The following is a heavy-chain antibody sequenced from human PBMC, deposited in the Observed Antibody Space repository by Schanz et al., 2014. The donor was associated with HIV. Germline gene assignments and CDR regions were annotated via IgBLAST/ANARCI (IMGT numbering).Heavy chain of an antibody. CDR1: GDTFTGDF. CDR3: ARGAAEMATMTPWRY. CDR2: INPNSGGT. D-gene: IGHD5-12*01. V-gene: IGHV1-2*02. J-gene: IGHJ4*02. Sequence: QVQLVQSGTEVKKPGASVKVSCKASGDTFTGDFMHWVRQAPGQGLEWMGWINPNSGGTNYAQKFQGRVTMTRDTSISTAYMELSGLRSDDTAVYYCARGAAEMATMTPWRYWGQGTLVTVSS.